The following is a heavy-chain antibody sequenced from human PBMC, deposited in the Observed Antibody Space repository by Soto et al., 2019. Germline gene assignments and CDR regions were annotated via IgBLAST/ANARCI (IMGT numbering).Heavy chain of an antibody. CDR2: IYYSGST. V-gene: IGHV4-39*01. Sequence: SETLSLTCTVSGGSISSSSYYWGWIRQPPGKGLEWIGSIYYSGSTYYNPSLKSRVTISVDTSKNQFSLKLSSVTAADTAVYYCATTIFGVVINYYYYGMDVWGQGTTVTVSS. D-gene: IGHD3-3*01. CDR1: GGSISSSSYY. J-gene: IGHJ6*02. CDR3: ATTIFGVVINYYYYGMDV.